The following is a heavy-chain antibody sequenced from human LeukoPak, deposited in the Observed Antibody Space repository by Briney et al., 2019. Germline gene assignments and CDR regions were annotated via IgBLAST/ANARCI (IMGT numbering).Heavy chain of an antibody. CDR1: GFTFSSYW. Sequence: GGSLRLSCAASGFTFSSYWMHWVRQAPGKGLVWVSRIDSDGSSTSYADSVKGRFTISRDNTKNTLFLQMNSLRAEDAAVYYCARDGAGSGNDLDYWGQGTLVTVSS. D-gene: IGHD5-12*01. CDR2: IDSDGSST. CDR3: ARDGAGSGNDLDY. V-gene: IGHV3-74*01. J-gene: IGHJ4*02.